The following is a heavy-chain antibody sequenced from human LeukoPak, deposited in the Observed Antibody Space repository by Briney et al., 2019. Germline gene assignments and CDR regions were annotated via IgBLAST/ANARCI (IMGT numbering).Heavy chain of an antibody. CDR3: AKGGYTTGGYWYLDL. D-gene: IGHD4-17*01. CDR1: GGSISTYY. Sequence: TLSLTCTVSGGSISTYYWSWIRQPPGKGLEWIGDIYYRGSTSYNPSLRSRVTILVDTSKNQFSLNLNSMTAADTAVYYCAKGGYTTGGYWYLDLWGRGTLVTVSS. CDR2: IYYRGST. J-gene: IGHJ2*01. V-gene: IGHV4-59*01.